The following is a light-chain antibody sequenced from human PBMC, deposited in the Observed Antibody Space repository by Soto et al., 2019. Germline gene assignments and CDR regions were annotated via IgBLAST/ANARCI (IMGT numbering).Light chain of an antibody. CDR3: AAWDDSLSGVV. Sequence: QSVLTQPPSASGTPGQRVTISCSGSSSNIGSNYVYWYQQLPGTVPQLLIYRNSERPSGVPDRFSGSKSCTSASLAISGLLSEAEDDYYCAAWDDSLSGVVFGGGTQLTVL. J-gene: IGLJ2*01. CDR2: RNS. V-gene: IGLV1-47*01. CDR1: SSNIGSNY.